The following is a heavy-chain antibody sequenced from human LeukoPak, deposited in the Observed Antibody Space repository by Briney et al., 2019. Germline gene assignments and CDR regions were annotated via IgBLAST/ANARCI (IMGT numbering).Heavy chain of an antibody. J-gene: IGHJ4*02. CDR1: GFTFGSNW. D-gene: IGHD3-3*01. V-gene: IGHV3-7*01. CDR2: MKHDGSEK. Sequence: PGGSLRLSCAASGFTFGSNWMSWVRQAPGKGLEWVANMKHDGSEKYFVDSVKGRFTISRDNAKNSLYLQMNSLRAEDTAVYYCASHPRSYDFWSIHYWGQGTLVTVSS. CDR3: ASHPRSYDFWSIHY.